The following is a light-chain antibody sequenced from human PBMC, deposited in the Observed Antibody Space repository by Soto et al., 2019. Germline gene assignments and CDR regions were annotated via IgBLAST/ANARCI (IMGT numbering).Light chain of an antibody. J-gene: IGKJ3*01. V-gene: IGKV1-27*01. Sequence: DIQMTQSPSSLSVSVGDRVTITCRASQGISNYIAWYQQKPGKAPKLLIYAASTLQSGVPSRFSGSGSGTDFTLTINSLQPEDVPTYSCQKYSSVPLFGPGTKVDIK. CDR3: QKYSSVPL. CDR2: AAS. CDR1: QGISNY.